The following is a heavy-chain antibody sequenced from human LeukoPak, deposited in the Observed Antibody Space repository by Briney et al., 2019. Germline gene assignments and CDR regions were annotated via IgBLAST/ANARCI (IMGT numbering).Heavy chain of an antibody. CDR3: ARVRYSYGYGGALGY. CDR2: INAGNGNT. CDR1: GYTFTSYA. J-gene: IGHJ4*02. V-gene: IGHV1-3*01. Sequence: GASVKVSCKASGYTFTSYAMHWARQAPGQRLEWMGWINAGNGNTKYSQKFQGRVTITRDTSASTAYMELSSLRSEDTAMYYCARVRYSYGYGGALGYWGQGTLVTVSS. D-gene: IGHD5-18*01.